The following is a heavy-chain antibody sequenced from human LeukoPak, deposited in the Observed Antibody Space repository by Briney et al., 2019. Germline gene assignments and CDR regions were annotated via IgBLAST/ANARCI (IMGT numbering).Heavy chain of an antibody. V-gene: IGHV3-11*01. CDR3: TRSARPLDS. CDR2: ISGSGHDI. D-gene: IGHD6-25*01. Sequence: PGGSLRLSCAASGFTFSDSYMSWIRQAPGKGLEYLSYISGSGHDIIYADSVRGRFTISRDNARNPLYLQMNSLRVEDTAVYYCTRSARPLDSWGQGTLVTVSS. CDR1: GFTFSDSY. J-gene: IGHJ4*02.